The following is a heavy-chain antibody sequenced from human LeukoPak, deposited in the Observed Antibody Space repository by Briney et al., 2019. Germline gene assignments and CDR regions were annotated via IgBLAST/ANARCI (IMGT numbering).Heavy chain of an antibody. V-gene: IGHV4-39*01. D-gene: IGHD3-10*01. J-gene: IGHJ4*02. CDR2: INHSGST. CDR1: GGSISSSSYY. Sequence: MPSETLSLTCTVSGGSISSSSYYWGWIRQPPGKGLEWIGEINHSGSTRHNPSLKSRLTISLDTSKNQFSLKLSSVTAADTAVYYCARHVVYSTSGTRGRYFDYWGQGTPVSVSS. CDR3: ARHVVYSTSGTRGRYFDY.